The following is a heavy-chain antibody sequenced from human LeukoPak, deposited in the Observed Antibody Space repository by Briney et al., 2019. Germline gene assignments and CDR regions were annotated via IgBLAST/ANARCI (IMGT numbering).Heavy chain of an antibody. Sequence: SETLSLTCTVSGGSISSYYWSWIRQPPGKGLEWIGYIYYSGSTNYNPSLKSRVTISVDTSKNQFSLKLSSVTAADTAVYYCARDPGGLDYWGQGTLVTVSS. J-gene: IGHJ4*02. CDR1: GGSISSYY. D-gene: IGHD3-16*01. V-gene: IGHV4-59*12. CDR2: IYYSGST. CDR3: ARDPGGLDY.